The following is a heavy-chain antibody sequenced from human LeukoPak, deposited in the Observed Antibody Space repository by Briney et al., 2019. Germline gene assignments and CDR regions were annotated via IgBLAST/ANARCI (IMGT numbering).Heavy chain of an antibody. CDR1: GYSISSGYY. CDR3: AREIPSVGATFFDY. CDR2: IYHSGST. J-gene: IGHJ4*02. D-gene: IGHD1-26*01. Sequence: SETLSLTCTVSGYSISSGYYWGWIRQPPGKGLEWIGSIYHSGSTYYNPSLKSRVTISVDTSKNQFSLKLSSVTAADTAVYYCAREIPSVGATFFDYWGQGTLVTVSS. V-gene: IGHV4-38-2*02.